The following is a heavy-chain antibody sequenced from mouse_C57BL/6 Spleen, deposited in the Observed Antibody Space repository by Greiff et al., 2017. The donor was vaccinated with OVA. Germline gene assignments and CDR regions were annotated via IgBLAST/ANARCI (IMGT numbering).Heavy chain of an antibody. Sequence: VQLQQSGPELVKPGASVKISCKASGYTFTDYYMNWVKQSHGKSLEWIGDINPNNGGTSYNQKFKGKATLTVDKSSSTAYMELRSLTSEDSAVYYCARVLYYGSSYWFAYWGQGTLVTVSA. CDR3: ARVLYYGSSYWFAY. CDR2: INPNNGGT. CDR1: GYTFTDYY. D-gene: IGHD1-1*01. V-gene: IGHV1-26*01. J-gene: IGHJ3*01.